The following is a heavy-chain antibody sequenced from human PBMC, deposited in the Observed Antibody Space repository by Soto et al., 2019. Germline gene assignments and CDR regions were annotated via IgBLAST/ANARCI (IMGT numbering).Heavy chain of an antibody. Sequence: QVQLQESGPGLVKPSETLSLTCTVSGDSISGYYWSWIRQPPGKGLEWIGYIHSTGNTNHNPSLRSRVTMSVDTSKNQFSLKLSAVTSADTAVYYCARDRSSVHWAFELWGRVTLVSVSS. J-gene: IGHJ2*01. V-gene: IGHV4-59*01. CDR2: IHSTGNT. CDR3: ARDRSSVHWAFEL. CDR1: GDSISGYY. D-gene: IGHD6-19*01.